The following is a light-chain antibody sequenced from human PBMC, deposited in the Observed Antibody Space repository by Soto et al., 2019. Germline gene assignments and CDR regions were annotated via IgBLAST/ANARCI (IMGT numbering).Light chain of an antibody. CDR3: QSYDSSLSGYV. V-gene: IGLV1-40*01. CDR2: ANS. Sequence: QSALTQPPSVSGAPGQRVTISCTGSSSNIGAGYEVHWYQQLPGTAPKLLIYANSNRPSGVPGRFSGSKSGTSASLAITGLQAEDEADYYCQSYDSSLSGYVFGTGTKVTVL. J-gene: IGLJ1*01. CDR1: SSNIGAGYE.